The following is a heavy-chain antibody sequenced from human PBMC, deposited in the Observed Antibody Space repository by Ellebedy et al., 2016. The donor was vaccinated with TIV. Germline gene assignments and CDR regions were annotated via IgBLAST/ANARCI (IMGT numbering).Heavy chain of an antibody. CDR3: ARARIAAAGTRFDP. V-gene: IGHV4-31*01. CDR2: IYYSGST. J-gene: IGHJ5*02. Sequence: MPSETLSLTCTVSGGSISSGGYYWSWIRQHPGKGLEWIGYIYYSGSTYYNPSLKSLVTISVDTSKNQFSLKLSSVTAADTAVYYCARARIAAAGTRFDPWGQGTLVTVSS. D-gene: IGHD6-13*01. CDR1: GGSISSGGYY.